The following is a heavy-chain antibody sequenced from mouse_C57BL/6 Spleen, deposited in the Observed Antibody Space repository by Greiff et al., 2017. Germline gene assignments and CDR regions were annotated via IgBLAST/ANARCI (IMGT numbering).Heavy chain of an antibody. D-gene: IGHD4-1*01. J-gene: IGHJ4*01. CDR3: ARGLGRDYYAMDY. Sequence: VQLKESGPGLAKPSQTLSLTCSVTGYSITSDYWNWIRKFPGNKLEYMGYISYSGSTYYNPSRKSRISITRDTSKNQYYLQLNSVTTEDTATYYCARGLGRDYYAMDYWGQGTSVTVSS. CDR1: GYSITSDY. CDR2: ISYSGST. V-gene: IGHV3-8*01.